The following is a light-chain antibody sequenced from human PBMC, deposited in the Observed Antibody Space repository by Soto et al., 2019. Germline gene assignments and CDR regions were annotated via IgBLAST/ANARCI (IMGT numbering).Light chain of an antibody. CDR1: SSNIGAHYY. CDR2: GNS. J-gene: IGLJ3*02. CDR3: QSYDSRLSGSV. Sequence: QSVLTQPPSVSGAPGQRVTISCTVSSSNIGAHYYIHWYQQLPGTAPKLLIYGNSNRPSGVPDRFSGSKSGTTASLAITELQAEAEADYYCQSYDSRLSGSVYGGG. V-gene: IGLV1-40*01.